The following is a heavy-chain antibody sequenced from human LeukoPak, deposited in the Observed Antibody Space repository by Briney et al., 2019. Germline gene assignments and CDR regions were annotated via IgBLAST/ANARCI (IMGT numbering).Heavy chain of an antibody. CDR3: AKRNTMIRGGPCFDH. D-gene: IGHD3-10*01. V-gene: IGHV3-23*01. CDR1: GFTFSSYA. Sequence: PGGSLRLSCAASGFTFSSYAMNWVRQAPGKGLEWVLIIFGTGDTTYYADSVKGRFTVSRDNSKNTLYLQMNDLRPEDTAKYYCAKRNTMIRGGPCFDHWGQGLLVTVSS. J-gene: IGHJ4*02. CDR2: IFGTGDTT.